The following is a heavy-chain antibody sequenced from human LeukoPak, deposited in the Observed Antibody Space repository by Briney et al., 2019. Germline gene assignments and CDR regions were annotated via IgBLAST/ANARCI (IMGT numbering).Heavy chain of an antibody. D-gene: IGHD4-17*01. V-gene: IGHV4-38-2*02. Sequence: PSETLSLTCTVSGYSISSGYYWGWIRQPPGKGLEWIGSIYHSGSTYYNPSLKSRVTISVDTSKNQFSLKLSSVTAADTAVYYCARVHIGTVTSPLDLWGRGTLVTVSS. CDR3: ARVHIGTVTSPLDL. J-gene: IGHJ2*01. CDR1: GYSISSGYY. CDR2: IYHSGST.